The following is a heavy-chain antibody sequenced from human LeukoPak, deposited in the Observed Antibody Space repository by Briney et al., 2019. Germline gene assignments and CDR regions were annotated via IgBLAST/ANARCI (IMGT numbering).Heavy chain of an antibody. J-gene: IGHJ5*02. D-gene: IGHD3-16*02. V-gene: IGHV1-18*01. CDR1: GSTFTSYG. CDR2: ISAYNGNT. CDR3: ACVWGSYRYIDNWFDP. Sequence: ASVKLSCKASGSTFTSYGFSWVRLAPGPGLEWMGWISAYNGNTNYAQKLQGTVTMTAATSTSTAYMELRSLRTDDTAVYYCACVWGSYRYIDNWFDPWGQGTLVTVSS.